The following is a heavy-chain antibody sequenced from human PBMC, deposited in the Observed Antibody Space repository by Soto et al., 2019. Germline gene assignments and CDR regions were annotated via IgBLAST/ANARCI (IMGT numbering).Heavy chain of an antibody. CDR1: GYNFAGYW. CDR2: IYPSDSDT. D-gene: IGHD3-3*01. CDR3: ARGGVSTRTFDY. Sequence: PRESLKISCKGSGYNFAGYWIAWVRQMPGKGLELMGIIYPSDSDTRYRPSFQGQVTISADKSISSAYLQWSSLRASDTAMYYCARGGVSTRTFDYWDQGTPVTVSS. J-gene: IGHJ4*02. V-gene: IGHV5-51*01.